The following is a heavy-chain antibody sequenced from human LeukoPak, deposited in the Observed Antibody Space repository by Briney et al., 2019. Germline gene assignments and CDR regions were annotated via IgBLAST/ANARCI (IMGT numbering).Heavy chain of an antibody. CDR2: ISSSSSTI. V-gene: IGHV3-48*01. J-gene: IGHJ6*02. D-gene: IGHD3-16*01. CDR3: ARDWDYGMDV. CDR1: GFTFSSYW. Sequence: GGSLRLSCAASGFTFSSYWMNWVRQAPGKGLEWVSYISSSSSTIYYADPVKGRFTISRDNAKNSLYLQMNSLRAEDTAVYYCARDWDYGMDVWGQGTTVTVSS.